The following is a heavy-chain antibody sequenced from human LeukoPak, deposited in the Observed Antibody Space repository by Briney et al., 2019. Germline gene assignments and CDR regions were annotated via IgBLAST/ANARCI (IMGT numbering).Heavy chain of an antibody. CDR3: ARRYSSSWYGAFDI. V-gene: IGHV4-34*01. Sequence: SETLSLTCAVYGGSFSGYYWSWIRQPPGKGLEWIGEINHSGSTNYNPSLKSRVTISVDTPKNQFSLKLSSVTAADTAVYYCARRYSSSWYGAFDIWGQGTMVTVSS. J-gene: IGHJ3*02. CDR1: GGSFSGYY. CDR2: INHSGST. D-gene: IGHD6-13*01.